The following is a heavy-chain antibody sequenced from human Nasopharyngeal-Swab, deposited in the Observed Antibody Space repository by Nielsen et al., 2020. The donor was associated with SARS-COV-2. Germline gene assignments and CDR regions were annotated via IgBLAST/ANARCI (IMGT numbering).Heavy chain of an antibody. Sequence: GESLKISCAASGFTFSDCYMSWLRQAPGKGLEWVAYINSRGDSIYYADSVKGRFTISRDNAQNSLSLQMDSLRVDDTAVYYCAKDLRGPYFFWGQGTLVTVSS. V-gene: IGHV3-11*04. J-gene: IGHJ4*02. CDR1: GFTFSDCY. CDR2: INSRGDSI. CDR3: AKDLRGPYFF. D-gene: IGHD2/OR15-2a*01.